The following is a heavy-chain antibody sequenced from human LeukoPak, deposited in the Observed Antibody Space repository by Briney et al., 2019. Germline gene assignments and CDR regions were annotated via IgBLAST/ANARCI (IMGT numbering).Heavy chain of an antibody. CDR3: AKYRTARGPPYALDV. V-gene: IGHV3-23*01. CDR1: EFTFSSYA. CDR2: ITVSGGTT. Sequence: GGSLRLSCAASEFTFSSYAMQWGRQAPGKGLEWGSGITVSGGTTYYTDSVKGRFTISRDNSKNTLYLQMNKLRAEHTAVYYCAKYRTARGPPYALDVWGQGTTVTVSS. D-gene: IGHD1-14*01. J-gene: IGHJ6*02.